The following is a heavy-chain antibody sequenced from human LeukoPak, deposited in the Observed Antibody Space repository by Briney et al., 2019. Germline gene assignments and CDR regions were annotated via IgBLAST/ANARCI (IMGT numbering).Heavy chain of an antibody. D-gene: IGHD3-22*01. CDR3: AKEIYYDSSAFFDY. V-gene: IGHV3-30*18. Sequence: GGSLRLSCAASGFSFSSYGIHWVRQAPGKGLEWVAVIGYDGSNKYYADSVKGRFTISTDKSKYTLYLQMNSLRTEDTAVYFCAKEIYYDSSAFFDYWGQGTLVTVSA. J-gene: IGHJ4*02. CDR2: IGYDGSNK. CDR1: GFSFSSYG.